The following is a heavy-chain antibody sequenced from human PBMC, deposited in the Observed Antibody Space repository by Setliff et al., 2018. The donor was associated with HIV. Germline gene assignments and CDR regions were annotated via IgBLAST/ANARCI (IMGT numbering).Heavy chain of an antibody. V-gene: IGHV4-38-2*02. Sequence: SETLSLTCTVSGYPISSGYYWGWIRQPPGKGLEWTGSIYHNGFANYNPSLKSRLTISVDTSKNQVSLTLSSVTPADTAVYYCARHICGTTACYAVDVWGPGTMVTVSS. J-gene: IGHJ3*01. D-gene: IGHD2-2*01. CDR3: ARHICGTTACYAVDV. CDR1: GYPISSGYY. CDR2: IYHNGFA.